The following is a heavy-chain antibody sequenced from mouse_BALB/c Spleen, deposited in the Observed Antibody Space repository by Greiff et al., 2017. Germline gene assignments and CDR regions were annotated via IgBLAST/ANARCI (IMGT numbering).Heavy chain of an antibody. V-gene: IGHV8-11*01. D-gene: IGHD2-4*01. CDR3: ARIADYYYAMDY. CDR2: IWWNDNK. J-gene: IGHJ4*01. Sequence: QVTLNESGPGILQPSQTLSLTCSFSGFSLSTYGIGVGWIRQPSGKGLEWLAHIWWNDNKYYNTALKSRLTISKDTSNNQVFLRIASVDAADTATYYCARIADYYYAMDYWGQGTSVTVSS. CDR1: GFSLSTYGIG.